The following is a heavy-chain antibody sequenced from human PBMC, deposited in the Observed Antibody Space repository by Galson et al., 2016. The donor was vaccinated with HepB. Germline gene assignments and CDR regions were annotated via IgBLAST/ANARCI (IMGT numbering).Heavy chain of an antibody. CDR1: GGSISSSYW. CDR3: ATTSWFRVDY. CDR2: SHHSGTT. V-gene: IGHV4-4*02. J-gene: IGHJ4*02. Sequence: ETLSLTCAVSGGSISSSYWWNWVRQPPGKRLEWIGESHHSGTTNYSPSLKSRVTISVDKSKNQFSLKLSSVTAADTAVYYCATTSWFRVDYWGQGTLVTVSS. D-gene: IGHD2-2*01.